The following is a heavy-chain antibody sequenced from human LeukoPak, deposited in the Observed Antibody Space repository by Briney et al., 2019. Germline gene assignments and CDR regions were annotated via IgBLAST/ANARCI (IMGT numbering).Heavy chain of an antibody. J-gene: IGHJ1*01. CDR1: GFTFTSSA. V-gene: IGHV1-58*01. Sequence: SVKVSCKASGFTFTSSAVQWVRRARGQRLEWIGWIVVGSGNTNYAQKFQERVTITRDMSTSTAYMELSSLRSEGTAVYYCAAEPYYYDSSGSEEYFQHWGQGTLVTVSS. CDR3: AAEPYYYDSSGSEEYFQH. CDR2: IVVGSGNT. D-gene: IGHD3-22*01.